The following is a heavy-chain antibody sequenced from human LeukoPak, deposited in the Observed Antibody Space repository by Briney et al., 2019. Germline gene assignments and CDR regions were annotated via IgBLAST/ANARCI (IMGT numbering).Heavy chain of an antibody. D-gene: IGHD2-21*01. CDR3: ARHIGGRYYYYYMDV. Sequence: SETLSLTCTVSGGTISSGSYYWNWIRQPAGKGLEWIGRFYTSGSTNYNPSLKSRVTISVDTSKNQFSLKLSSVTAADTAVYYCARHIGGRYYYYYMDVWGKGTTVTISS. J-gene: IGHJ6*03. CDR2: FYTSGST. V-gene: IGHV4-61*02. CDR1: GGTISSGSYY.